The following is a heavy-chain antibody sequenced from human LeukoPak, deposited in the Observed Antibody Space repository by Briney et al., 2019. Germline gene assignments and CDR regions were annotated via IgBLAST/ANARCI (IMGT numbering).Heavy chain of an antibody. CDR1: GGTFSSYA. CDR3: ARAEKNYGGVWLFDY. D-gene: IGHD4-23*01. Sequence: SVKVSCKASGGTFSSYAISWVRQAPGQGLEWVGGIIPIFGTANYAQKFQGRVTITTDESTSTAYMELSSLRSEDTAVYYCARAEKNYGGVWLFDYWGQGTLVTVSS. CDR2: IIPIFGTA. V-gene: IGHV1-69*05. J-gene: IGHJ4*02.